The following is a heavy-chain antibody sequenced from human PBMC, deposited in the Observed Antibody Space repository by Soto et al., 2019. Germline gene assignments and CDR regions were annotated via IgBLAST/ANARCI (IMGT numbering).Heavy chain of an antibody. CDR2: IYYSGST. D-gene: IGHD6-25*01. CDR3: AIQYSSGWKKEHYDY. CDR1: GGSISSSSYY. J-gene: IGHJ4*02. V-gene: IGHV4-39*01. Sequence: SETLSLTCTVSGGSISSSSYYWGWIRQPPGKGLEWIGSIYYSGSTYYNPSLKSRVTISVDTSKNQFSLKLSSVTAADTAVYYCAIQYSSGWKKEHYDYWGQGNLDTVSS.